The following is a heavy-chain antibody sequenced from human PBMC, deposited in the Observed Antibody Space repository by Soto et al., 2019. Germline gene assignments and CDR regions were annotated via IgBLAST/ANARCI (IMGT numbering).Heavy chain of an antibody. CDR2: ISYDGSNK. CDR1: GFTFSSYG. V-gene: IGHV3-30*18. J-gene: IGHJ4*02. CDR3: AKVYSKGTAMVNFDY. D-gene: IGHD5-18*01. Sequence: GGSLRLSCAASGFTFSSYGMHWVRQAPGKGLEWVAVISYDGSNKYYADSVKGRFTISRDNSKNTLYLQMNSLRAEDTAVYYCAKVYSKGTAMVNFDYWGQGTLVTVSS.